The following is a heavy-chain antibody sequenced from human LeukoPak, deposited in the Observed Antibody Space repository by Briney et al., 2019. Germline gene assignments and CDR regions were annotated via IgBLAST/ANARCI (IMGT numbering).Heavy chain of an antibody. V-gene: IGHV3-21*01. CDR3: ARDPYNGGANFDF. CDR1: GFSFITYS. CDR2: ISSRSSYI. J-gene: IGHJ4*02. D-gene: IGHD1-26*01. Sequence: GGSLTLSCAASGFSFITYSMNWVRQAPGKGLEWVSSISSRSSYIYYADSVKGRFTISRDNGKNSVYLQMSSLRVEDTAVYFCARDPYNGGANFDFWGQGTLVTVSS.